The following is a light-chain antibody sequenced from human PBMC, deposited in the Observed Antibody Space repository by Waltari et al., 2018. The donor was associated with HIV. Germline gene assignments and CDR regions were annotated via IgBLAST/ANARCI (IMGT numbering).Light chain of an antibody. CDR2: RHD. CDR3: AVWDDSLSGWV. CDR1: SSNIGRNY. J-gene: IGLJ3*02. V-gene: IGLV1-47*01. Sequence: QSVLTQPPSASGTPGQRVTISCSGSSSNIGRNYLSWYQQVPGATPKLLIYRHDQRPSGVPDRFSGSKSGTSASRAISGLRSEDEADYYCAVWDDSLSGWVFGGGTKLTVL.